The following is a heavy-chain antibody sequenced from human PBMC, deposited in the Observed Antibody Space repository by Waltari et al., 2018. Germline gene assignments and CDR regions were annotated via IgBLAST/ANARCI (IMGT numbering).Heavy chain of an antibody. CDR2: INHSGST. V-gene: IGHV4-34*01. D-gene: IGHD3-10*01. CDR1: GGSFSGYY. J-gene: IGHJ6*03. Sequence: QVQLQQWGAGLLKPSETLSLSCTIYGGSFSGYYWSWLRQPPGKGLEWIGEINHSGSTHYNPSLKSRVTISVDTSKNQFSLKLSSVTAADTAVYYCARVWFGEFPYYYYYMDVWGKGTTVTVSS. CDR3: ARVWFGEFPYYYYYMDV.